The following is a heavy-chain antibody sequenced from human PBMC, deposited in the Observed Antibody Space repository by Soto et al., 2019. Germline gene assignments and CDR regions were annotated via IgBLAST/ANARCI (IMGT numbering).Heavy chain of an antibody. Sequence: PGGSLRLSCTASGFTFSNAWMNWVRQAPGKGLEWVSSISSSSYIYYADSVKGRFTISRDNAKNSLYLQMNSLRAEDTAVYYCARDGAFIVVVVAATHDAFDIWGQGTMVTVSS. CDR1: GFTFSNAW. CDR3: ARDGAFIVVVVAATHDAFDI. V-gene: IGHV3-21*01. J-gene: IGHJ3*02. CDR2: ISSSSYI. D-gene: IGHD2-15*01.